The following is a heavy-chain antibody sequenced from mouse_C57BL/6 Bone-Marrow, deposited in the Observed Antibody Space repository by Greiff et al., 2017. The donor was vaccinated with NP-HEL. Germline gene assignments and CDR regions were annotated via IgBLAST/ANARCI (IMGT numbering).Heavy chain of an antibody. CDR3: ARVDGPWFAY. CDR1: GYTFTSYT. J-gene: IGHJ3*01. D-gene: IGHD2-3*01. V-gene: IGHV1-4*01. CDR2: INPSSGYT. Sequence: VMLVESGAELARPGASVKMSCKASGYTFTSYTMHWVKQRPGQGLEWIGYINPSSGYTKYNQKFKDKATLTADKSSSTAYMQLSSLTSEDSAVYYCARVDGPWFAYWGQGTLVTVSA.